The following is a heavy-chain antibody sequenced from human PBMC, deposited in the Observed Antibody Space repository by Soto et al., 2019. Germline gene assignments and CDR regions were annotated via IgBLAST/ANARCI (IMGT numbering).Heavy chain of an antibody. Sequence: QVQLQESGPGLVKPSGTLSDTCAVSGGSISSSNWWTWVRQPPGKGLEWIGEIYHSGTTNYNPSLKSRVVISGDRSRNHLSLTLSSVTAADTAVYYCAIPATSDFDYWGQGILVTVSS. J-gene: IGHJ4*02. CDR2: IYHSGTT. CDR1: GGSISSSNW. V-gene: IGHV4-4*02. CDR3: AIPATSDFDY. D-gene: IGHD4-4*01.